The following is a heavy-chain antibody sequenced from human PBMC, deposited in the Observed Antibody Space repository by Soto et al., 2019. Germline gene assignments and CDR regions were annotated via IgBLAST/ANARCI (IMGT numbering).Heavy chain of an antibody. CDR3: AIDVPSNTGMASDS. D-gene: IGHD5-12*01. CDR1: GGTFSSYA. J-gene: IGHJ4*02. CDR2: IIPIFGTT. Sequence: QVQLVQSGAEVKKPGSSVKVSCKASGGTFSSYAITWVRQAPGQGLEWMGGIIPIFGTTNYAQKFQGRVTITADESTSTAYMELSSLRSEDTAVYWCAIDVPSNTGMASDSWGQGTLVIVSS. V-gene: IGHV1-69*12.